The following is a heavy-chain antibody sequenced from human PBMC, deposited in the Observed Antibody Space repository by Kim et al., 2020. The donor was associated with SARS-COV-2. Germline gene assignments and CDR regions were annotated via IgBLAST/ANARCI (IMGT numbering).Heavy chain of an antibody. CDR3: ARGGYSNFDF. V-gene: IGHV3-7*01. Sequence: KNYVESMKGRFTISRDNAKNALYLRMNSLRVEDTAVYYCARGGYSNFDFWGQGTLVTVSS. J-gene: IGHJ4*02. D-gene: IGHD2-21*01. CDR2: K.